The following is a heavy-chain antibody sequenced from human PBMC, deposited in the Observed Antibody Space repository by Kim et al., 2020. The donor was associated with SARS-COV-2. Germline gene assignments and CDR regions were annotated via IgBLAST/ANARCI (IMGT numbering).Heavy chain of an antibody. CDR3: GTERLEVVGYYHFGMDV. J-gene: IGHJ6*02. Sequence: ASVKVSCKASGYTFTGYAINWVRQAPGQGLEWMGWINTNTGNPTYAQGITGRFVFSLDTSVSTAYLQISRLKADDAAVYYCGTERLEVVGYYHFGMDVWG. CDR2: INTNTGNP. V-gene: IGHV7-4-1*02. D-gene: IGHD3-22*01. CDR1: GYTFTGYA.